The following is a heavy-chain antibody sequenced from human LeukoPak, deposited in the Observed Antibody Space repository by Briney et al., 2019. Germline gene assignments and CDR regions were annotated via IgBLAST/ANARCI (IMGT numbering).Heavy chain of an antibody. V-gene: IGHV1-69*04. D-gene: IGHD5-18*01. Sequence: SVTVSCKASGGTFSSYAISWVRQAPGQGLEWMGRIIPILGIANYAQKFQGRVTITADKSTSTAYMELSSLRSEDTAVYYCASQSYSYGYGKKYYFDYWGQGTLVTVSS. CDR3: ASQSYSYGYGKKYYFDY. CDR1: GGTFSSYA. CDR2: IIPILGIA. J-gene: IGHJ4*02.